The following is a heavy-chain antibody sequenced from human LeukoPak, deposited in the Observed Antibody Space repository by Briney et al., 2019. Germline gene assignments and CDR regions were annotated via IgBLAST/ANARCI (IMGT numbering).Heavy chain of an antibody. CDR2: VDYSGST. CDR3: ARGIRTGYGY. D-gene: IGHD1-1*01. Sequence: SETLSLTCSVSGGSVRSGNYYWTWTRQPPGKGLEWIGYVDYSGSTSYNPSLRRRVTISLDTSKNQFSLKVMYLTAADTAVYYCARGIRTGYGYWGQGTLVTVSS. J-gene: IGHJ4*02. V-gene: IGHV4-61*01. CDR1: GGSVRSGNYY.